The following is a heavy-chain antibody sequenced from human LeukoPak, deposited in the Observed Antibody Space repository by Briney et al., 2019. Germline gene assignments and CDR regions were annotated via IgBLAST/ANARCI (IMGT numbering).Heavy chain of an antibody. Sequence: SETLSLTCAVSGDSISSNNWWSWVRQPPGKGLEWIGEIYHSGSTNYNPSLKSRITISVDTSKNQFSLKLSSVTAADTAVYYCARVKRYCSGGSCYNWFDPWGQGTLVTVSS. D-gene: IGHD2-15*01. J-gene: IGHJ5*02. CDR2: IYHSGST. CDR1: GDSISSNNW. CDR3: ARVKRYCSGGSCYNWFDP. V-gene: IGHV4-4*02.